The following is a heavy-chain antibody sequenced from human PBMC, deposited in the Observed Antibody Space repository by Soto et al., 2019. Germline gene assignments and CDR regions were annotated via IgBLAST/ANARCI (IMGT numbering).Heavy chain of an antibody. D-gene: IGHD5-12*01. CDR1: GFTFSSYS. Sequence: PGGSLRLCCAASGFTFSSYSMNWVRQAPGKGLEWVSSISGSGTYIYHADSVKGRFTISRDNAKNSLYLQMNSLRAEYTAVYYCATVDSDDGGQGTLVTVSS. V-gene: IGHV3-21*01. CDR3: ATVDSDD. CDR2: ISGSGTYI. J-gene: IGHJ4*02.